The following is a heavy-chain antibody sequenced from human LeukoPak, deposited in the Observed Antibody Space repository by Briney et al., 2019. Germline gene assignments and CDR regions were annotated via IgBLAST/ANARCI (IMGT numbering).Heavy chain of an antibody. CDR2: ISGSGSST. V-gene: IGHV3-23*01. J-gene: IGHJ6*03. D-gene: IGHD3-3*01. CDR1: RFALTNYV. Sequence: GGSLRLSCAASRFALTNYVMNWVRQAPGKGLEWVSGISGSGSSTYYAASVRGRFTISRDSSKNTVFPQMSSLRAEDTAAYYCAKGPNSDFWSGYSHYMDVWGKGTTAIVSS. CDR3: AKGPNSDFWSGYSHYMDV.